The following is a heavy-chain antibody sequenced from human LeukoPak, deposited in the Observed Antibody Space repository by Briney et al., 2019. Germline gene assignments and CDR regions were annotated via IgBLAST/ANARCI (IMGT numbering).Heavy chain of an antibody. CDR3: ARDEQQLSFDY. CDR1: GFTVSSNY. V-gene: IGHV3-66*01. D-gene: IGHD6-13*01. J-gene: IGHJ4*02. Sequence: GSLRLSCAASGFTVSSNYMSWVRQAPGKGPEWVSVIYSGGSTYYADSVKGRFTISRDNSKNTLYLQMNSLRAEDTAVYYCARDEQQLSFDYWGQGTLVTVSS. CDR2: IYSGGST.